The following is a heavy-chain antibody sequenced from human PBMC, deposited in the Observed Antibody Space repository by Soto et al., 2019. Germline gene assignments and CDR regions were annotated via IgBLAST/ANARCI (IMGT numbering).Heavy chain of an antibody. CDR3: ARPVEVTPANDAFDS. CDR2: IWYDGSNK. J-gene: IGHJ3*02. Sequence: VQLVESGGGVVQPGRSLRLSCAASGFTFSSYVMHWVRQAPGKGLEWVAVIWYDGSNKYYVDSVKGRFTITRDNSKNTLCLKRNSLRAEDTAVYYCARPVEVTPANDAFDSWGQGTMVTVSS. CDR1: GFTFSSYV. V-gene: IGHV3-33*01. D-gene: IGHD6-25*01.